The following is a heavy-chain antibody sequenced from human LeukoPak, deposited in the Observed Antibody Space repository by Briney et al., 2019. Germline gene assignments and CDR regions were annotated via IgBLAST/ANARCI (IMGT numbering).Heavy chain of an antibody. V-gene: IGHV4-59*01. D-gene: IGHD2-15*01. Sequence: SETLSLTCTVSGGSISNCYWSWIRQPPGKGLEWIGYIHYSGSTSYNPSLKSRVTISVDTSKNQFSLKLRFVTPADTAVYYCARTTEGYCSGSSCYSYYYYMDVWGKGTTVTVSS. CDR1: GGSISNCY. J-gene: IGHJ6*03. CDR3: ARTTEGYCSGSSCYSYYYYMDV. CDR2: IHYSGST.